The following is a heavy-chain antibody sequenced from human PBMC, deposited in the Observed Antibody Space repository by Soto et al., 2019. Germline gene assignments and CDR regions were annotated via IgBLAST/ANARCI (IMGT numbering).Heavy chain of an antibody. D-gene: IGHD5-12*01. CDR3: ALEPSFRGYDAFAS. J-gene: IGHJ5*01. CDR1: GFSFAEYT. Sequence: EVQLVESGGVVVQPGGSLRLSCAASGFSFAEYTMHWVRQTPGKGLEWVSLISWDGGSTYYADSVKGRFTISSDNSKNAMYLLMNSLRTEAIALYFCALEPSFRGYDAFASWGQGPLVTVSS. V-gene: IGHV3-43*01. CDR2: ISWDGGST.